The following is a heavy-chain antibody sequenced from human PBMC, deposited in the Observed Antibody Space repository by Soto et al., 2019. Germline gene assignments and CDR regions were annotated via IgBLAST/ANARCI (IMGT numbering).Heavy chain of an antibody. J-gene: IGHJ4*02. D-gene: IGHD3-16*01. V-gene: IGHV3-23*01. CDR3: AKRGGYAISFYDS. CDR1: GFNFGGYA. CDR2: LSGDGSRA. Sequence: GGSLRLSCAGTGFNFGGYAMSWVRQAPGKGLEWVSTLSGDGSRAYYADSVRGRFTVSRDNSKSTLYLRMNSLRADDTAIYYCAKRGGYAISFYDSWGQGTLVTVS.